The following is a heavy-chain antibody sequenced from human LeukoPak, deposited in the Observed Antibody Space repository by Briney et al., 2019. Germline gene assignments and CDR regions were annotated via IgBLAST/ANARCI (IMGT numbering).Heavy chain of an antibody. V-gene: IGHV1-2*02. CDR3: ARGYCSSTSCYDYDLDY. J-gene: IGHJ4*02. Sequence: ASVKVSCKASGYTLTGYYMHWVRQAPGQGLEWMGWINPNSGGTNYAQKFQGRVTMTRDTSISTAYMELSRLRSDDTAVYYCARGYCSSTSCYDYDLDYWSQGTLVTVSS. CDR2: INPNSGGT. D-gene: IGHD2-2*01. CDR1: GYTLTGYY.